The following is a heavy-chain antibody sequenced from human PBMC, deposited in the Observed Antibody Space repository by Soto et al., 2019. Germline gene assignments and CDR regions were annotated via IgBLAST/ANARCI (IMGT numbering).Heavy chain of an antibody. D-gene: IGHD2-8*01. CDR2: INPKSGGT. CDR3: ARRRGGCSNGICYLWFEP. Sequence: GASVKVSCKASGYPFTDYYIHWVRQAPGQGLEWMGWINPKSGGTKYAQKFQGRVTMTRDTSISGAYMELSGLKSDDTAVYYCARRRGGCSNGICYLWFEPWGQGTPVTVSS. J-gene: IGHJ5*02. V-gene: IGHV1-2*02. CDR1: GYPFTDYY.